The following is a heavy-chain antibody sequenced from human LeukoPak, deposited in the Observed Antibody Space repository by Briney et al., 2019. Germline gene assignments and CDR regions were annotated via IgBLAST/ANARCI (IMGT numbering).Heavy chain of an antibody. CDR1: GASISSYY. Sequence: SETLSLTCTVSGASISSYYCSWIRQPPGKGLEWIGYISYSGSTNYNPSLKSRVTISVDMSKNQFSLRLSSVTAADTAVYYCARADRDYYGSGTYFDYWGQGTLVTVSS. V-gene: IGHV4-59*01. CDR3: ARADRDYYGSGTYFDY. CDR2: ISYSGST. D-gene: IGHD3-10*01. J-gene: IGHJ4*02.